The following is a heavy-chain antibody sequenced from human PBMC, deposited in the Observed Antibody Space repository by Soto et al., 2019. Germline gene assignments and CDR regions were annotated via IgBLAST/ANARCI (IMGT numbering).Heavy chain of an antibody. CDR1: GGSISSYY. CDR3: ARRYGYSFDY. V-gene: IGHV4-59*08. J-gene: IGHJ4*02. D-gene: IGHD1-1*01. Sequence: SETLSLTCTVSGGSISSYYWSWIRQPPGKGLEWIGYIYYSGSTNYNPSLKRRVTISVDTSKNQFSLKLSSVTAADTAVYYCARRYGYSFDYWGQGTLVTVS. CDR2: IYYSGST.